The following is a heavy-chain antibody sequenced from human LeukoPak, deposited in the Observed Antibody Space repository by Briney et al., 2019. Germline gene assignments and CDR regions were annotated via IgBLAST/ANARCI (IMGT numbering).Heavy chain of an antibody. Sequence: SETLSLTCTVSGYSISTGYYWDWIRQPPGKGLEWIGYIYYSGSTNYNPSLKSRVTISVDTSKNQFSLKLSSVTAADTAVYYCARIVVVPAAMVYYYYMDVWGKGTTVTISS. V-gene: IGHV4-61*01. J-gene: IGHJ6*03. CDR2: IYYSGST. CDR1: GYSISTGYY. D-gene: IGHD2-2*01. CDR3: ARIVVVPAAMVYYYYMDV.